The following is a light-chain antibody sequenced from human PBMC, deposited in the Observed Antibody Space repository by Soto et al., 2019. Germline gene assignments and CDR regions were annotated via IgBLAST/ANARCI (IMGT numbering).Light chain of an antibody. Sequence: EIVLTQSPGTLSLSPLEIATLSVMASQSIGYYLAWYQEKPGQAPRLLIYDASIRATGIPARFSGSWSGTDFTLTINGLEPEDSAVYYCQQRGNWPPTWTFGQGTKVDIK. CDR3: QQRGNWPPTWT. V-gene: IGKV3-11*01. J-gene: IGKJ1*01. CDR2: DAS. CDR1: QSIGYY.